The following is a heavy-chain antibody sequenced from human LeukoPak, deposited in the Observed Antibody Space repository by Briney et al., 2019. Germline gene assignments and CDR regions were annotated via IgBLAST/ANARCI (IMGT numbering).Heavy chain of an antibody. D-gene: IGHD3-10*01. CDR1: GGSFSGYY. J-gene: IGHJ4*02. Sequence: SETLSLTCAVYGGSFSGYYWSWIRQPPGKGLEWIGEINHSGSTNYNPSLKSRVTISVDTSKNQFSLKLSSVTAADTAVYYCARASITMVRGVIWGNDYWGQGTLVTVSS. CDR2: INHSGST. CDR3: ARASITMVRGVIWGNDY. V-gene: IGHV4-34*01.